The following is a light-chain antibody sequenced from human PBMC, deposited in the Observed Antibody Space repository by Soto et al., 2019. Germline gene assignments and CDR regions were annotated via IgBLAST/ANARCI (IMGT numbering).Light chain of an antibody. CDR1: QSVSSN. J-gene: IGKJ1*01. V-gene: IGKV3-15*01. Sequence: AAVSLSQGERATLSCRASQSVSSNLAWYQQKPGQAPRLLIYGASTRATGIPARFSGSGSGTDFTLTISRLEPEDIGVYSAVQSGSPSRFGQVTNV. CDR3: VQSGSPSR. CDR2: GAS.